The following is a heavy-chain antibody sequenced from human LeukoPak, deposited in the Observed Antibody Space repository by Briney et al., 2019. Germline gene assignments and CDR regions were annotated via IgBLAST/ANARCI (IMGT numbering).Heavy chain of an antibody. V-gene: IGHV4-38-2*02. CDR3: ARASRIDYGSGSYDH. Sequence: SETLSLNCNVSGYSISSGYYWGWIRQPPGKGLEWIGSIYHSGSTYYKPSLKSRVTISVDTSKNQFSLKLSSVTAADTAVYYCARASRIDYGSGSYDHWGQGTLVTVSS. J-gene: IGHJ4*02. CDR1: GYSISSGYY. CDR2: IYHSGST. D-gene: IGHD3-10*01.